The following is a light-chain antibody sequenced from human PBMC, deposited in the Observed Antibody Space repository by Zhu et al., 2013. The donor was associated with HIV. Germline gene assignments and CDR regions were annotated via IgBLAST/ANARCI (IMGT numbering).Light chain of an antibody. J-gene: IGKJ1*01. Sequence: EIVLTQSPVTLSLSPGERATLSCRASQSVSSNLAWYQQKPGQAPRLLIFAASTRATGIPDRFSGSGSGTDFALTITRLEPEDFAVYFCHQYGHSPRTFGQGTKVEVK. CDR2: AAS. V-gene: IGKV3-20*01. CDR1: QSVSSN. CDR3: HQYGHSPRT.